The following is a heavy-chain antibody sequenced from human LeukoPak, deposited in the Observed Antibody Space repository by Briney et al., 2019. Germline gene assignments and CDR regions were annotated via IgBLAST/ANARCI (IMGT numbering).Heavy chain of an antibody. Sequence: SETLSLTCTVSGGSISSYYWSWIRQPPGKGLEWIGYIYYSGSTNYNPSLKSRVTISVDTSKNQFSLKLSSVTAADTAVYYCARRLQTMVGATTFDDAFDIWGQGTMVTVSS. D-gene: IGHD1-26*01. CDR1: GGSISSYY. CDR2: IYYSGST. J-gene: IGHJ3*02. CDR3: ARRLQTMVGATTFDDAFDI. V-gene: IGHV4-59*08.